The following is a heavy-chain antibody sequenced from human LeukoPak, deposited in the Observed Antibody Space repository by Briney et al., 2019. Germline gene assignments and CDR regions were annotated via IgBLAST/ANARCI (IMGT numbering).Heavy chain of an antibody. CDR2: IYYSGST. J-gene: IGHJ4*02. V-gene: IGHV4-59*01. CDR1: GGSISSYY. D-gene: IGHD3-10*01. Sequence: SETLSLTCTVSGGSISSYYWSWIRQPPGKGLEWIGYIYYSGSTNYNPSLKSRVTISLDTFKNQFSLKLSSVTAADTAVYYCARVYGSESYSYFDYWGQGTLVTVSS. CDR3: ARVYGSESYSYFDY.